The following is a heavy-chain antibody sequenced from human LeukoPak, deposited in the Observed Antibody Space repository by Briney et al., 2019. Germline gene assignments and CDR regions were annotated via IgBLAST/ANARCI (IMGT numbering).Heavy chain of an antibody. CDR1: GYTFTSYG. J-gene: IGHJ4*02. Sequence: GASVKVSCKASGYTFTSYGISWVRQAPGQGLEWMGWISAYNGNTNYAQKLQGRVTMTTDTSTSTAYMELRSLRSDDTAVYYCARVFANYYDSGPVRYFDYWGQGTLVTVSS. V-gene: IGHV1-18*01. CDR2: ISAYNGNT. CDR3: ARVFANYYDSGPVRYFDY. D-gene: IGHD3-22*01.